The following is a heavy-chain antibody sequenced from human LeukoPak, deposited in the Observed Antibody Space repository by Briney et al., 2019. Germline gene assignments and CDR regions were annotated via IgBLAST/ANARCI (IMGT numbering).Heavy chain of an antibody. D-gene: IGHD6-19*01. CDR2: INPNSGGT. CDR3: ARPSKYSSGWYYFDY. V-gene: IGHV1-2*02. J-gene: IGHJ4*02. Sequence: ASVKVSCKASGYTFTGYYMHWVRQAPGQGLEWVGWINPNSGGTNYAQKFQGRVTMTRDTSISTAYMELSRLRSDDTAVYYCARPSKYSSGWYYFDYWGQGTLVTVSS. CDR1: GYTFTGYY.